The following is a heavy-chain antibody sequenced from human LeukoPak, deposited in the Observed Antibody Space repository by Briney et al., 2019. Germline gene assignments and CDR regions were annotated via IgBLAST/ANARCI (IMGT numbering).Heavy chain of an antibody. V-gene: IGHV4/OR15-8*01. Sequence: PSETLSLTCIVSGGSIRSGTWWNWVRQPPGKGLEWIGEIYHDETTNYSPSLKSRVTMSVDKSKNHFSLRLSAVTAADTAVYYCARADTSGTSSSDAFDIWGQGTMVTVSS. D-gene: IGHD3-10*01. CDR2: IYHDETT. J-gene: IGHJ3*02. CDR1: GGSIRSGTW. CDR3: ARADTSGTSSSDAFDI.